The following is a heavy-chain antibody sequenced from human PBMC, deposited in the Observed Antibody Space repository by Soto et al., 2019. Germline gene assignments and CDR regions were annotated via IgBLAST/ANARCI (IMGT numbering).Heavy chain of an antibody. J-gene: IGHJ4*02. CDR1: GYTFTSYA. D-gene: IGHD3-22*01. CDR3: ARGSGYYYWDDY. CDR2: INAGNGNT. Sequence: QVQLVQSGAEEKKPGASVKVSCKASGYTFTSYAMHWVRQAPGQRLEWMGWINAGNGNTKYSQKFQGRVTITRDTSASTAYMELSSLRSEDTAVYDCARGSGYYYWDDYWGQGTLVTVSS. V-gene: IGHV1-3*05.